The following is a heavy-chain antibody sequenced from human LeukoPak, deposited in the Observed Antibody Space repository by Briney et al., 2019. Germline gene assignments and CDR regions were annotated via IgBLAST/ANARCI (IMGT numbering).Heavy chain of an antibody. CDR3: AKGPHIAAAGSYYFDY. V-gene: IGHV3-23*01. J-gene: IGHJ4*02. D-gene: IGHD6-13*01. CDR1: GFTVSSNY. Sequence: GGSLRLSCAASGFTVSSNYMSWVRQAPGKGLEWVSAISGSGGSTYCADSVKGRFTISRDNSKNTLYLQMNSLRAEDTAVYYCAKGPHIAAAGSYYFDYWGQGTLVTVSS. CDR2: ISGSGGST.